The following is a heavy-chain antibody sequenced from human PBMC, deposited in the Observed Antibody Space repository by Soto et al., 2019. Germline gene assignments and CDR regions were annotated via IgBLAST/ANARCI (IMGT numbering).Heavy chain of an antibody. Sequence: SVKVSCKASGGTFSSYAISWVRQAPGQGLEWMGGIIPIFGTANYAQKFQGRVTITADESTSTAYMELSSLRSEDTAVYYCARVPGGRYCSSTSYYLAYYGMDVWGQGTTVTVSS. CDR1: GGTFSSYA. CDR2: IIPIFGTA. D-gene: IGHD2-2*01. CDR3: ARVPGGRYCSSTSYYLAYYGMDV. J-gene: IGHJ6*02. V-gene: IGHV1-69*13.